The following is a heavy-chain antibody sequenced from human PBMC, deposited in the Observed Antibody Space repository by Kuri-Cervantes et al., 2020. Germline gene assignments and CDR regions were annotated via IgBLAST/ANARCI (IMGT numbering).Heavy chain of an antibody. CDR3: ARPDY. Sequence: GESLKISCAASGFTFSDYWMSWVRQTPGKGLEWAATIKYDGSEKLYVDSVKGRFTISRDNAKNSLSLQMDSLRAEDTALYYCARPDYWGQGILVTVSS. J-gene: IGHJ4*02. CDR1: GFTFSDYW. V-gene: IGHV3-7*01. CDR2: IKYDGSEK.